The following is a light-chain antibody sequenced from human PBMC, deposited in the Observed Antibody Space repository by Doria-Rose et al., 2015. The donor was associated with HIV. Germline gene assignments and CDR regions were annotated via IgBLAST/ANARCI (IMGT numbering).Light chain of an antibody. J-gene: IGKJ3*01. CDR1: QSLLYTSKNY. Sequence: DIQMTQSPESLGMSLGERATLNCKSNQSLLYTSKNYLAWYQQKPGQPPKLLICWASTRQSGVPARFSGSGSGTDFTLTISSLEAEDVAVYYCRQYYVTPSFGPGTTVDIK. CDR2: WAS. CDR3: RQYYVTPS. V-gene: IGKV4-1*01.